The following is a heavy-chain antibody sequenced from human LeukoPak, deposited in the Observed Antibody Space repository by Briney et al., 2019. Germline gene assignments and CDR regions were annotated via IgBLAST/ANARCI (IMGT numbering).Heavy chain of an antibody. Sequence: GGSLRLSCAASGFTFSSYAMSWVRQAPGKGLEWVTFMQYDGSDKFYADSVKGRFTISRDNSKNTVYLQMNSLRAEDTAVYYCARVLRDYDSRAYDAFDIWGQGTMVTVSS. D-gene: IGHD3-22*01. J-gene: IGHJ3*02. CDR2: MQYDGSDK. CDR1: GFTFSSYA. V-gene: IGHV3-30*02. CDR3: ARVLRDYDSRAYDAFDI.